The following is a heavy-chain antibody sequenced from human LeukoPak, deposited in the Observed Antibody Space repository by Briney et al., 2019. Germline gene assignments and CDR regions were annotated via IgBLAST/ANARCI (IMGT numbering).Heavy chain of an antibody. Sequence: GGALILSCAASGFTYRIYSLNWLREAPGKGLEGVSYIISSSSTIHYADSVKGRFTISRDNAKNSLYLQMNSLRAEDTAVYYCASGSYSRPFDYWGQGTLVTVSS. CDR1: GFTYRIYS. CDR2: IISSSSTI. V-gene: IGHV3-48*01. CDR3: ASGSYSRPFDY. J-gene: IGHJ4*02. D-gene: IGHD1-26*01.